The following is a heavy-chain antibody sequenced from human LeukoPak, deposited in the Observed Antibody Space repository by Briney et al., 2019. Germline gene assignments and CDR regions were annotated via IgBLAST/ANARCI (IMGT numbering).Heavy chain of an antibody. CDR3: ARDWSLKGRAVAGEY. CDR2: INPSGGST. D-gene: IGHD6-19*01. CDR1: GYTFTSYY. J-gene: IGHJ4*02. V-gene: IGHV1-46*01. Sequence: ASVTVSCKASGYTFTSYYMHWVRQAPGQGLEWMGIINPSGGSTSYAQKFQGRVTMTRDTSTSTVYMELSSLRSEDTAVYYCARDWSLKGRAVAGEYWGQGTLVTVSS.